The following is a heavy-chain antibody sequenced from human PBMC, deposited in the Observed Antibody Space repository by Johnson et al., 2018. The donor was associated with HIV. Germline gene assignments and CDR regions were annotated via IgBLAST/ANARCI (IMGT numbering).Heavy chain of an antibody. D-gene: IGHD5-18*01. CDR3: AKGRSPRIQLRTWAFDI. CDR1: GFTFSSYW. CDR2: IKQDGSEK. J-gene: IGHJ3*02. Sequence: VQLVESGGGLVQPGGSLRLSCAASGFTFSSYWMSWVRQAPGKGLEWVANIKQDGSEKYYVDSVKGRFTISRDNAKNSLYLQMNSLRAEDTAVYYCAKGRSPRIQLRTWAFDIWGQGTMVIVYS. V-gene: IGHV3-7*01.